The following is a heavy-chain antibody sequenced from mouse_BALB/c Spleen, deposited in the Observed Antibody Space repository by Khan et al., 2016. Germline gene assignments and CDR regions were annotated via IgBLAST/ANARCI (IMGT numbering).Heavy chain of an antibody. D-gene: IGHD2-4*01. CDR2: IYPGDGDT. CDR1: GYTFTSYW. Sequence: QVQLQQSGAELARPGASVKLSCKASGYTFTSYWMQWVKQRPGQGLEWIGAIYPGDGDTRYTQKFKGQATLTADKSSSTAYMQLSSLASEDSAVYYCARGNSYYEYDYWGQGTTLTVSS. J-gene: IGHJ2*01. V-gene: IGHV1-87*01. CDR3: ARGNSYYEYDY.